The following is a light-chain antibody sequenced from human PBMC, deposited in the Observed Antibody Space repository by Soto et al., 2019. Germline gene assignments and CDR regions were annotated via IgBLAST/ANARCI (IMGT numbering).Light chain of an antibody. Sequence: QAVVTQEPSLTVSPGGAVTLTCASSTGAVNTSNHPNWFQKKPGQAPRAVLYSTTNKHYWTPARFSGSLLGDKAALTLSGVQPEDEAEDYCLLYFGGAQGLVFGGGTQVTVL. CDR2: STT. CDR3: LLYFGGAQGLV. CDR1: TGAVNTSNH. J-gene: IGLJ2*01. V-gene: IGLV7-43*01.